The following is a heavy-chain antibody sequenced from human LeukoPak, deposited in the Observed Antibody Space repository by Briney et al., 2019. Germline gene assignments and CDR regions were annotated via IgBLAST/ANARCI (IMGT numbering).Heavy chain of an antibody. CDR1: GFTFDDYA. CDR3: AKVVEAVAGPGGAFDI. CDR2: ISWNSGSI. Sequence: GGSLRLSCAASGFTFDDYAMHWVRQAPGKGLEWVSGISWNSGSIGYADSVKGRFTISRDNAKNSLYLQMNSLRAEDTALYYCAKVVEAVAGPGGAFDIWGQGTMVTVSS. V-gene: IGHV3-9*01. J-gene: IGHJ3*02. D-gene: IGHD6-19*01.